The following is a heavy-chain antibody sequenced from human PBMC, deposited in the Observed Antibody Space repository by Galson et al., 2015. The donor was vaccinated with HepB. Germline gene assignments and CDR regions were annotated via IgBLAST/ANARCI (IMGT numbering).Heavy chain of an antibody. CDR2: ISWDGGST. V-gene: IGHV3-43*01. Sequence: SLRLSCAASGFTFDDYTMHWVRQAPGKGLEWVSLISWDGGSTYYADSVKGRFTISRDNSKNSLYLQMNSLRTEDTALYYCAKDRSYRSGYYYDGMDVWGQGTTVTVSS. CDR3: AKDRSYRSGYYYDGMDV. CDR1: GFTFDDYT. J-gene: IGHJ6*02. D-gene: IGHD3-22*01.